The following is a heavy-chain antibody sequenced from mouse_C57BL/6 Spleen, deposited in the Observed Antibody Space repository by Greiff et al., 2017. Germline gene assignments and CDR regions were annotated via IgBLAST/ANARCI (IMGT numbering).Heavy chain of an antibody. J-gene: IGHJ4*01. CDR2: IHPSDSAT. D-gene: IGHD1-1*01. V-gene: IGHV1-74*01. Sequence: QVQLQQPGAELVKPGASVKVSCKASGYTFTSYWMHWVKQRPGHGLEWIGRIHPSDSATNYNHKFKGKATLTVDKSSSTAYMQLSSLTSEDSAVXYCAIVTTVVATENYYYAMDYWGQGTSVTVSS. CDR3: AIVTTVVATENYYYAMDY. CDR1: GYTFTSYW.